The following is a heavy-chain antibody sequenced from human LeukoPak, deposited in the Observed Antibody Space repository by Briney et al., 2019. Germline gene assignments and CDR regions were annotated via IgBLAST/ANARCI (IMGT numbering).Heavy chain of an antibody. J-gene: IGHJ4*02. D-gene: IGHD6-13*01. V-gene: IGHV3-11*01. Sequence: GGSLRLSCTVSGFTLSSYEMSWIRQAPGQGLEWVSSIEYSETGTHYADSVKGRFTISRDNAKNSLYLQMNSLRAEDTAVYYCARTDLSIAAAGIDYWGQGTLVTVSS. CDR2: IEYSETGT. CDR1: GFTLSSYE. CDR3: ARTDLSIAAAGIDY.